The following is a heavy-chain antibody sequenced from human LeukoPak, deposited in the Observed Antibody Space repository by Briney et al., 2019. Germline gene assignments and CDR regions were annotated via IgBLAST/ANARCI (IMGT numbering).Heavy chain of an antibody. CDR2: ISSSSSYI. D-gene: IGHD6-6*01. Sequence: GGSLRLSCAASGFTFSSYSMNWVRQAPGKGLEWVSSISSSSSYIYYADSVKGRFTISRDNSKNTLYLQMNSLRAEDTAVYYCARGQLPYYYYYYMDVWGKGTTVTVSS. CDR1: GFTFSSYS. J-gene: IGHJ6*03. CDR3: ARGQLPYYYYYYMDV. V-gene: IGHV3-21*01.